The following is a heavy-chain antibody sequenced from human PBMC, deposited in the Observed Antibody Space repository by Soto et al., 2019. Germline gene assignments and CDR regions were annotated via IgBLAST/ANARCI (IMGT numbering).Heavy chain of an antibody. CDR2: IVVGSGNT. D-gene: IGHD3-10*01. Sequence: SVKVSCKASGFTFTTSAMQWVRQARGQRLEWIGWIVVGSGNTNYAQKFQERVTITRDMSTSTAYMELSSLRSEDTAVYYCAAGRGSRNYGLGSPTPTITEGMDVWGQGTPVTVSS. V-gene: IGHV1-58*02. CDR1: GFTFTTSA. J-gene: IGHJ6*02. CDR3: AAGRGSRNYGLGSPTPTITEGMDV.